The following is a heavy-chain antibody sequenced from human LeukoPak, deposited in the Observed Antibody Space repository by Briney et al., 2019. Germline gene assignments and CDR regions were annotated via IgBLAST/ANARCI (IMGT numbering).Heavy chain of an antibody. CDR3: ARGSDILTGWGYYYYYYGMDV. J-gene: IGHJ6*02. CDR2: MNPNSGNT. D-gene: IGHD3-9*01. Sequence: ASVKVSCKASGYIFTNYDINWVRQATGQGLEWMGWMNPNSGNTGYAQKFQGRVTMTRNTSISTAYMELSSLRSEDTAVYYCARGSDILTGWGYYYYYYGMDVWGQGTTVTVSS. V-gene: IGHV1-8*02. CDR1: GYIFTNYD.